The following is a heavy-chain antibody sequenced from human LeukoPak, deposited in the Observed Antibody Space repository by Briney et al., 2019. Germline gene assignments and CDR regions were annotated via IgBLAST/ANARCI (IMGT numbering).Heavy chain of an antibody. J-gene: IGHJ4*02. V-gene: IGHV4-39*07. CDR1: GDSVNNTNYY. Sequence: SETLSLTCNVSGDSVNNTNYYWAWIRQPPGKGLEWIGSINYRGNTYFNPSLKSRITLSVDSSMNQFSLKLTSVTAADTAMFFCARVTHRSSSPFFNFWGQGTLVTVSS. CDR2: INYRGNT. D-gene: IGHD6-6*01. CDR3: ARVTHRSSSPFFNF.